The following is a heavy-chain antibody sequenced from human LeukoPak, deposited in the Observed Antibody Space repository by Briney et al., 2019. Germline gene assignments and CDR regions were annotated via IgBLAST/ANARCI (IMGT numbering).Heavy chain of an antibody. CDR2: IYYGGSA. D-gene: IGHD3-10*01. CDR3: ARLRRVRGGRMEFDS. J-gene: IGHJ4*02. Sequence: SETLSLTCTVSGVSISSSSDFWGWIRQPPGKTLDWIGSIYYGGSAVYNEPLKSRVTISLDTPKNQISLQLNSVTAADTAVYYCARLRRVRGGRMEFDSWGQGTPVTVSS. CDR1: GVSISSSSDF. V-gene: IGHV4-39*01.